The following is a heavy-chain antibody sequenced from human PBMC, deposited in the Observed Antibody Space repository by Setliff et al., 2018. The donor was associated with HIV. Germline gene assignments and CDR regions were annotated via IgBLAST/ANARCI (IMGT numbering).Heavy chain of an antibody. CDR1: GFAFDNYC. D-gene: IGHD2-21*02. J-gene: IGHJ4*02. Sequence: PGGSLRLSCAASGFAFDNYCMTWARQAPGKGLEWVSAIGGSTGNTNYADSVKGRFTISRDNTKNTLYLQMNSLRAEDTAVYYCVRLPLPPYCGGDCYSIDYWGQGTLVTVSS. CDR3: VRLPLPPYCGGDCYSIDY. V-gene: IGHV3-23*01. CDR2: IGGSTGNT.